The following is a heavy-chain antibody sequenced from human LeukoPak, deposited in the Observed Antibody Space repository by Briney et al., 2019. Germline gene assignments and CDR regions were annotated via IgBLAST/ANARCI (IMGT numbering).Heavy chain of an antibody. J-gene: IGHJ5*02. D-gene: IGHD3-22*01. CDR2: IYYSGST. V-gene: IGHV4-59*12. Sequence: PSETLSLTCTVSGGSISSYYWSWIRQPPGKGLEWIGYIYYSGSTNYNPSLKSRVTISVDTSKNQFSLKLSSVTAADTAVYYCARDSSAARYYDSSGGFDPWGPGTLVTVSS. CDR1: GGSISSYY. CDR3: ARDSSAARYYDSSGGFDP.